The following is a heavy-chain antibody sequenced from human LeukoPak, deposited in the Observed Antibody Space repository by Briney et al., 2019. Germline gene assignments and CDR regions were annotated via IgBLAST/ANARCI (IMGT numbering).Heavy chain of an antibody. V-gene: IGHV3-64*01. D-gene: IGHD5-18*01. CDR2: ISSNGGST. CDR1: GFTFSSYA. CDR3: AKNVAWIQLWF. Sequence: TGGSLRLSCAASGFTFSSYAMHWVRQAPGKGLEYVSAISSNGGSTYYANSVKGRFTISRDNSKNTLYLQMNSLRAEDTAVYYCAKNVAWIQLWFWGQGTLVTVSS. J-gene: IGHJ4*02.